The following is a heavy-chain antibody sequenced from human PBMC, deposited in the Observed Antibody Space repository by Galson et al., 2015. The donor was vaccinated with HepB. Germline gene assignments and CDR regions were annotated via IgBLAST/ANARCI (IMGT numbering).Heavy chain of an antibody. CDR3: ARIRGYNSSWYGGVFDY. Sequence: SLRLSCAASGFTFSTYAMSWVCQAPGKGLEWVSVISGSGHSTYYADPLKGRFTISRDNSKNTLYLQMDSLRAEDTAVYYCARIRGYNSSWYGGVFDYWGQGTLVTVSS. CDR1: GFTFSTYA. CDR2: ISGSGHST. V-gene: IGHV3-23*01. D-gene: IGHD6-13*01. J-gene: IGHJ4*02.